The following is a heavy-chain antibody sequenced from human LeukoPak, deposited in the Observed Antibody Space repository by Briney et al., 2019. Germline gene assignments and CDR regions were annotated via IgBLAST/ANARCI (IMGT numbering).Heavy chain of an antibody. Sequence: GGSLRLSCAASGFTFSSYAMSWVRQAPGKGLEWVSAISGSGAGTYYADSVKGRFTISRDNSKNTLYLQMNSLRAEDTAVYYCAKDLTFGGVIVIPGPFDYWGQGTLVTVSS. CDR2: ISGSGAGT. CDR1: GFTFSSYA. CDR3: AKDLTFGGVIVIPGPFDY. J-gene: IGHJ4*02. V-gene: IGHV3-23*01. D-gene: IGHD3-16*02.